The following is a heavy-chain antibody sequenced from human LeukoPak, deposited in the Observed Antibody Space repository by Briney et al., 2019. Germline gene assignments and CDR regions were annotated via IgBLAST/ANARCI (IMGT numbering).Heavy chain of an antibody. D-gene: IGHD3-10*01. V-gene: IGHV3-23*01. CDR3: AKRGSITMVRGVIKDRLFFDY. J-gene: IGHJ4*02. Sequence: GGSLRLSCAASGFTFSSYAMSWVRQAPGKGLEWVSAISGSGGSTYYADSVKGRFTISRDNSKNTLYLQMNSLRAEDTAVYYCAKRGSITMVRGVIKDRLFFDYWGQGTLVTVSS. CDR2: ISGSGGST. CDR1: GFTFSSYA.